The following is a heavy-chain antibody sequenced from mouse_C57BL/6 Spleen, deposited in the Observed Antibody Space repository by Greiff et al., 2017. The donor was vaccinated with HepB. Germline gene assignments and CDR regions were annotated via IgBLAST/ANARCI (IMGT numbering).Heavy chain of an antibody. Sequence: EVQGVESGGGLVQPGGSLKLSCAASGFTFSDYYMYWVRQTPEKRLEWVAYISNGGGSTYYPDTVKGRFTISRDNAKNTLYLQMSRLKSEDTAMYYCARRRIYDGYYDYAMDYWGQGTSVTVSS. CDR3: ARRRIYDGYYDYAMDY. CDR2: ISNGGGST. J-gene: IGHJ4*01. D-gene: IGHD2-3*01. CDR1: GFTFSDYY. V-gene: IGHV5-12*01.